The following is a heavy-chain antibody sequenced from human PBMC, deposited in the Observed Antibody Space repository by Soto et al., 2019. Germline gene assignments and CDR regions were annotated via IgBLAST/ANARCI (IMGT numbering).Heavy chain of an antibody. CDR1: GFLFGRYA. CDR3: VKDLSALVRGVIPTGMDV. J-gene: IGHJ6*02. CDR2: ISDIGTT. D-gene: IGHD3-10*01. V-gene: IGHV3-23*01. Sequence: EVQLLESGGGLVQPGGSLRLSCEASGFLFGRYAMSWVRQAPGKGLEWVSVISDIGTTYYADFLKGRFTVSRDNSKNTLYLQMNSLRADDTAIYYCVKDLSALVRGVIPTGMDVWGQGTTVTVSS.